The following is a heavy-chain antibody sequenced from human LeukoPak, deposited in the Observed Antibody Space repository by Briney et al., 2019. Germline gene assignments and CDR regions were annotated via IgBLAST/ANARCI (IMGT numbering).Heavy chain of an antibody. CDR1: GGSFSSGGYS. V-gene: IGHV4-30-4*07. D-gene: IGHD3-22*01. J-gene: IGHJ4*02. CDR2: IYYSGST. Sequence: PSQTLSLTCAVSGGSFSSGGYSWRWLRQPPGTGLEWFGYIYYSGSTYYNPSLKSRVTISVNTSKSQFSLKLSSVTAADTAVYYCARGSYDSSGYYFDYWGQGTLVTVSS. CDR3: ARGSYDSSGYYFDY.